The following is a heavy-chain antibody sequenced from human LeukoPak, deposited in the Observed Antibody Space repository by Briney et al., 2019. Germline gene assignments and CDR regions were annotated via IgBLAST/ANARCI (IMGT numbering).Heavy chain of an antibody. CDR3: ARDYYDSSGYYYDSYYFDY. J-gene: IGHJ4*02. D-gene: IGHD3-22*01. Sequence: GGSLRLSCAASGFTFSSYAMSWVRQAPGKGLEWVSAISGSGGSTYYADSVKGRFTISRDNSKNTLYLQMNSLRAEDTAVYYCARDYYDSSGYYYDSYYFDYWGQGTLVTVSS. CDR2: ISGSGGST. V-gene: IGHV3-23*01. CDR1: GFTFSSYA.